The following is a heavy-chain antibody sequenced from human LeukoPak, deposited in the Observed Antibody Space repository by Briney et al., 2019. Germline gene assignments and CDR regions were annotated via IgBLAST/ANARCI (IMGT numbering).Heavy chain of an antibody. CDR1: GYTFTGYY. CDR2: IKPNSGGT. Sequence: ASVKVSCKASGYTFTGYYMHWVRQAPGQGLEWMGWIKPNSGGTNYTQKFQGRVTMTRETTISTAYMKLSRLRSDDTAVYYCARGPPRWLQIDYWGQGTLVTVSS. CDR3: ARGPPRWLQIDY. D-gene: IGHD5-24*01. J-gene: IGHJ4*02. V-gene: IGHV1-2*02.